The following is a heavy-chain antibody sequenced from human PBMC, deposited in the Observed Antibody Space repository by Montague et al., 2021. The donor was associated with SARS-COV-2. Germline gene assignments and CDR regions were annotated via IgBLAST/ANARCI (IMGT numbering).Heavy chain of an antibody. D-gene: IGHD6-19*01. V-gene: IGHV3-23*01. Sequence: SLRLSCAASGFIFSNYAMTWVRQAPGKGLEWVSTKSGSGVRRDYXXSLKGRFTISRDSSKNTLYLQMNSLRVEDTAVYYCAKDTATIRIAVALMDVWGQGTTVIVSS. CDR1: GFIFSNYA. CDR2: KSGSGVRR. J-gene: IGHJ6*02. CDR3: AKDTATIRIAVALMDV.